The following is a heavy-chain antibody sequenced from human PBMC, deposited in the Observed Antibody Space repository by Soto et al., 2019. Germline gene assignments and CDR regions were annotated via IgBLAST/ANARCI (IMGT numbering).Heavy chain of an antibody. CDR1: GYTFTRYG. J-gene: IGHJ6*02. CDR2: INTYNGNT. CDR3: AMVDVYVTPSPQDV. D-gene: IGHD3-16*01. Sequence: QVQLVQSGAEVKNPGASVKVSCKASGYTFTRYGIGWARQAPGQGLEWMGWINTYNGNTKYAQNVQGRVTLTTDTYTSTAYMELRSLRSNATAIYYCAMVDVYVTPSPQDVWGQGTTVIVSS. V-gene: IGHV1-18*01.